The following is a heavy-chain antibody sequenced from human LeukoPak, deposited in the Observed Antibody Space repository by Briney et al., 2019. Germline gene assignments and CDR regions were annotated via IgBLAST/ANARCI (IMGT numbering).Heavy chain of an antibody. Sequence: PGGSLRLSCAASGFTFDDYGMSWVRQAPGKGLEWVSGINWNGGSTGYADSAKGRFTISRDNAKNSLYLQMNSLRAEDTALYYCARSDAGYSSGWYVFDYWGQGTLVTVSS. CDR3: ARSDAGYSSGWYVFDY. CDR2: INWNGGST. CDR1: GFTFDDYG. D-gene: IGHD6-19*01. J-gene: IGHJ4*02. V-gene: IGHV3-20*04.